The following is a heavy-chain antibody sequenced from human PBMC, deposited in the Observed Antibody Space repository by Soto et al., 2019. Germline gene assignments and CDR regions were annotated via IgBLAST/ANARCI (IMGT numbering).Heavy chain of an antibody. J-gene: IGHJ4*02. CDR1: GYTLTDNY. D-gene: IGHD5-12*01. Sequence: ASVKVSCKASGYTLTDNYMHWVRQAPGQGLEWMGWINPNSGGTNYAQKFQGWVTMTRDTSISTAYMELSRLRSDDTAVYYCARGESGPRSGYIDYLGQGTLVTVSS. CDR2: INPNSGGT. CDR3: ARGESGPRSGYIDY. V-gene: IGHV1-2*04.